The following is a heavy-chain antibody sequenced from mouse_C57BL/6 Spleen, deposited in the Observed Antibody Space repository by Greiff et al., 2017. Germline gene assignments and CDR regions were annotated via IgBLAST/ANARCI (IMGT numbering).Heavy chain of an antibody. J-gene: IGHJ4*01. Sequence: QVQLQQPGAELVMPGASVKLSCKASGYTFTSYWMHWVKQRPGQGLEWIGEIDPSDSYTNYNQKFKGKYTLTVDKSSSTAYMQLSSLTSEDSAVYYCARWSTTVEGAMDYWGQGTSVTVSS. CDR1: GYTFTSYW. CDR2: IDPSDSYT. V-gene: IGHV1-69*01. CDR3: ARWSTTVEGAMDY. D-gene: IGHD1-1*01.